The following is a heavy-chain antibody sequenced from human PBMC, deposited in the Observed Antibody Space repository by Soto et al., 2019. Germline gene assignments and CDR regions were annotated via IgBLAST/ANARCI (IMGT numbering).Heavy chain of an antibody. CDR2: IYYSGST. V-gene: IGHV4-59*01. CDR1: GGSISSYY. J-gene: IGHJ3*02. D-gene: IGHD6-19*01. CDR3: ARGHSSGWNDAFDI. Sequence: ASETLALTCTVSGGSISSYYWSWIRQPPGKRLEWIGYIYYSGSTNYNPSLKSRVTISVDTSKNQFSLKLSSVTAADTAVYYCARGHSSGWNDAFDIWGQGTMVTVSS.